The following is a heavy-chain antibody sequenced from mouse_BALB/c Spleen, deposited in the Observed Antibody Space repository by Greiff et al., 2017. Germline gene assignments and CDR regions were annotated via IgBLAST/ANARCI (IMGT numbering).Heavy chain of an antibody. CDR1: GFTFSSYA. D-gene: IGHD2-4*01. J-gene: IGHJ3*01. CDR3: ADSTMITPFAY. CDR2: ISSGGST. Sequence: EVQRVESGGGLVKPGGSLKLSCAASGFTFSSYAMSWVRQTPEKRLEWVASISSGGSTYYPDSVKGRFTISRDNARNILYLQMSSLRSEDTAMYYCADSTMITPFAYWGQGTLVTVSA. V-gene: IGHV5-6-5*01.